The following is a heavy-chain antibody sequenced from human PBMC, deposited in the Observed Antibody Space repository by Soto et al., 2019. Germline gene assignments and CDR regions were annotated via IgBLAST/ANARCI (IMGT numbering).Heavy chain of an antibody. CDR3: ARGLTRFGESTDPCDV. CDR1: GYEFDNYG. J-gene: IGHJ3*01. V-gene: IGHV1-18*01. CDR2: ISGYNGNT. D-gene: IGHD3-10*01. Sequence: QVALVQSGAEVKNPGASVTVSCKASGYEFDNYGISWVRQAPGQGLEWMGWISGYNGNTNSAENFHGRVTMTRDTSTRIAYMELKSLRSDATAVYYCARGLTRFGESTDPCDVWGQGTMVTVSS.